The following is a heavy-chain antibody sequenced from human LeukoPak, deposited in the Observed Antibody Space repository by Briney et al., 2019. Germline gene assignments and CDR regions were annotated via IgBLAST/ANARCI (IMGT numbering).Heavy chain of an antibody. Sequence: ASVKVSCKASGYIYTNYGINWVRQPPGQGLGWMGWINTYNGNTNYVPKLHGRVTMTTDTPSSTAYMELRSLRFDDTAIYYCARDPTPSDGDYPPDHFDYWGQGTLVTVSS. CDR3: ARDPTPSDGDYPPDHFDY. CDR1: GYIYTNYG. V-gene: IGHV1-18*01. CDR2: INTYNGNT. D-gene: IGHD4-17*01. J-gene: IGHJ4*02.